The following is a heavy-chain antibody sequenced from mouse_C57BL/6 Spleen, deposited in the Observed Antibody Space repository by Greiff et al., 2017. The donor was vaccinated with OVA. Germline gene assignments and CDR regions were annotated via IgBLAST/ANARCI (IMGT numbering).Heavy chain of an antibody. V-gene: IGHV5-16*01. D-gene: IGHD2-2*01. CDR2: INYDGSST. CDR1: GFTFSDYY. J-gene: IGHJ2*01. CDR3: ARAHGYYYDY. Sequence: DVKLVESEGVLVQPGSSMKLSCTASGFTFSDYYMAWVRQVPEKGLEWVANINYDGSSTYYLDSLKSRFIISRDNAKNILYLQMSSLKSEDTATYYCARAHGYYYDYWGQGTTLTVSS.